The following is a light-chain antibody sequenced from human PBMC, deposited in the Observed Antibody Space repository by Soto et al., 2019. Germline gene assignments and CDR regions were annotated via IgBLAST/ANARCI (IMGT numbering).Light chain of an antibody. CDR3: QQGYTTLWT. Sequence: DIPMTQSPSSLSASVGDSVTVTCRASQPIGTSLHWYQQKPGKAPKVLISAASRLQSGVPSRFSGSGSGTDFTLTISSLQPEDFATYYCQQGYTTLWTFGRGTKVELK. J-gene: IGKJ1*01. CDR1: QPIGTS. V-gene: IGKV1-39*01. CDR2: AAS.